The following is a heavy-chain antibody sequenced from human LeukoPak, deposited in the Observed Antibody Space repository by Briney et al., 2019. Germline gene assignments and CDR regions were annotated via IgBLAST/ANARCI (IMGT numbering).Heavy chain of an antibody. V-gene: IGHV3-53*01. J-gene: IGHJ6*03. CDR1: GFTVSSNY. CDR3: AREKGGSSRAIYYYHYMDV. D-gene: IGHD1-26*01. CDR2: IYSGGIT. Sequence: GGSLRLSCAASGFTVSSNYMSWVRQAPGKGLEWVSVIYSGGITYYADSMKGRFTISRDNSKNTLYLQMNSLRAEDTAVYFCAREKGGSSRAIYYYHYMDVWGKGTTVTVSS.